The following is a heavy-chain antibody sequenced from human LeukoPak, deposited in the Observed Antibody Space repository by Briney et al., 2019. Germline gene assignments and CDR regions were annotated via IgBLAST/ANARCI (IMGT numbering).Heavy chain of an antibody. Sequence: SVKVSCKASGFTFTSSAMQWVRQARGQRLEWIGWIVVGSGNTNYAQKFQERVTITRDMSTSTAYMELSSLRSEDTAVYYCAADINMGATTGFDWERTGFDPWGQGTLVTVSS. CDR3: AADINMGATTGFDWERTGFDP. CDR1: GFTFTSSA. D-gene: IGHD1-26*01. J-gene: IGHJ5*02. CDR2: IVVGSGNT. V-gene: IGHV1-58*02.